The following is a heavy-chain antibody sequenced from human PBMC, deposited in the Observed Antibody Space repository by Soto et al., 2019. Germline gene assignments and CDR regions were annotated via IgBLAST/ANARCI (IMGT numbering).Heavy chain of an antibody. CDR2: ISGSGGST. Sequence: WGSLRLSCSASVFTFSSYAMSWFRQAPGKGLEWVSAISGSGGSTYYADSVKGRFTISRDNSKNTLYLQMNSLRAEDTAVYYCAKEGDILTGYRGDYWGQGTLVIVSS. CDR1: VFTFSSYA. J-gene: IGHJ4*02. V-gene: IGHV3-23*01. CDR3: AKEGDILTGYRGDY. D-gene: IGHD3-9*01.